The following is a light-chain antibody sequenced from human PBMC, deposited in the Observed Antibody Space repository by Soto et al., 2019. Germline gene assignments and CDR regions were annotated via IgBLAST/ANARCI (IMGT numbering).Light chain of an antibody. CDR3: HQRSNWYT. Sequence: EIVLTQSPATLSLSPGESATLSCRASQSVGSQLAWYQQSLGQAPRLLIDDAFKRATGIPTRFSGSGSGTDFTITISSLEPEDFAVYYCHQRSNWYTFGQGTKLELK. CDR2: DAF. CDR1: QSVGSQ. V-gene: IGKV3-11*01. J-gene: IGKJ2*01.